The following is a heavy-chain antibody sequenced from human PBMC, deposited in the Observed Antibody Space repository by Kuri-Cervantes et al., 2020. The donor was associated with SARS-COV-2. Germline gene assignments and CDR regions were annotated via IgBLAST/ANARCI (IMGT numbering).Heavy chain of an antibody. CDR1: GFTFRSCA. CDR3: ASELLWYFDL. J-gene: IGHJ2*01. D-gene: IGHD1-26*01. Sequence: GGSLRLSCAASGFTFRSCAMHWVRQAPGKGLEWVAVISFDGNNKYYADSVKGRFTISRDNSKNTLYLQMNSLRAEDTAVYYCASELLWYFDLWGRGTLVTVSS. CDR2: ISFDGNNK. V-gene: IGHV3-30*04.